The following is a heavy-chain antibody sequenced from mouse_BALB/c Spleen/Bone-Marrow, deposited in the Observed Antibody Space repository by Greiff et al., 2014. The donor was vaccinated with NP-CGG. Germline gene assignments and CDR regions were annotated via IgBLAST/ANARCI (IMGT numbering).Heavy chain of an antibody. CDR2: INPYNGDT. J-gene: IGHJ4*01. CDR1: GYSFTGYF. CDR3: AGGGLLRAMDY. Sequence: VQLKESGPELVKPGASVKISCKASGYSFTGYFMNWVMQSHGKSLEWIGRINPYNGDTFYNQKLKGKATLTVDKSSSTAHMELRSLASEDSAVYYCAGGGLLRAMDYWGQGTSVTVSS. V-gene: IGHV1-20*02. D-gene: IGHD2-3*01.